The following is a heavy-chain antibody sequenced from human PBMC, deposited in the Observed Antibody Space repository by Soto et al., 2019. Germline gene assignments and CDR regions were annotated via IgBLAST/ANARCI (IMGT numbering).Heavy chain of an antibody. Sequence: PGGSLRLSCAASGFTFSTYPMTWVRQAPGKGLEWVSVISGSGGSTYYADSVKGRFTISRDNSNNTLYLQMNSLRAEDTAVYYCAKRRGGGSGTYYSLPLDSWGLGTLVTVSS. CDR2: ISGSGGST. D-gene: IGHD3-10*01. CDR3: AKRRGGGSGTYYSLPLDS. CDR1: GFTFSTYP. V-gene: IGHV3-23*01. J-gene: IGHJ4*02.